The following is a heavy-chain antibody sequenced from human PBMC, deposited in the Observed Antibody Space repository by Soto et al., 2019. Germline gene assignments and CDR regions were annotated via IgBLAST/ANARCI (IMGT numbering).Heavy chain of an antibody. CDR3: AREPFTYSSGWHHQPNFDY. Sequence: GGSLRLSCAASGFTFNHYAISWVRQAPGKGLEWVSAISGSGDKTYHADSLKGRLAISTDTSTSTAYMELRSLRSDDTAVYYCAREPFTYSSGWHHQPNFDYWGQGTLVTVSS. J-gene: IGHJ4*02. V-gene: IGHV3-23*01. CDR2: ISGSGDKT. CDR1: GFTFNHYA. D-gene: IGHD6-19*01.